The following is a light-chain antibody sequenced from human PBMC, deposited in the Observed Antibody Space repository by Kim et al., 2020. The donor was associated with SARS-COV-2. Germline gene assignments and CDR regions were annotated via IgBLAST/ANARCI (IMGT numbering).Light chain of an antibody. V-gene: IGKV1-5*03. CDR2: EAS. J-gene: IGKJ1*01. Sequence: AAVGDRVTITCRASQNITNWFAWYQQKPGKAPKLLIYEASSLESGVPSRFSGSGSGTEFTLTISSLQPDDFATYYCQQYKTYPCTFGQGTKVDIK. CDR1: QNITNW. CDR3: QQYKTYPCT.